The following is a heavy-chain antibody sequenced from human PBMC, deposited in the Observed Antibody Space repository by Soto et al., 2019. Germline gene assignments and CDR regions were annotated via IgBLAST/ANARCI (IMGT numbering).Heavy chain of an antibody. CDR3: TREVATVPDY. J-gene: IGHJ4*02. CDR2: ISPDGSIT. Sequence: ELQLVESGGGLVQPGGSLRLSCAASGFTFRSYWMHWVRQAPGKGLVWVSRISPDGSITNYADSVKGRFTISRDNAKNTLFLQMNSLRAEDTAVYYSTREVATVPDYWGQGTLVNVPS. D-gene: IGHD6-13*01. CDR1: GFTFRSYW. V-gene: IGHV3-74*01.